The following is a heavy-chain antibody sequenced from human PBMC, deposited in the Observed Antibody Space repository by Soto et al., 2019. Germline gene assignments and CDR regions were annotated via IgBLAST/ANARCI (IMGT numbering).Heavy chain of an antibody. CDR3: AKEAAAAGYFQH. J-gene: IGHJ1*01. CDR1: GFTFDDYA. V-gene: IGHV3-43*02. CDR2: ISGDGGST. D-gene: IGHD6-13*01. Sequence: GGSLRLSCAASGFTFDDYAMHWVRQAPGKGLEWVSLISGDGGSTYYADSVKGRFTISRDNSKNSLYLQMNSLRTEDTAVYYCAKEAAAAGYFQHWGQGTLVTVSS.